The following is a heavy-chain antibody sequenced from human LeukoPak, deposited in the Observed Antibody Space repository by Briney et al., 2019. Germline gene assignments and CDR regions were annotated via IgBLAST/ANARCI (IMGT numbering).Heavy chain of an antibody. CDR1: GFTFSSYG. CDR2: IRYDGSNK. Sequence: GGSLRLSCAASGFTFSSYGMHWVRQAPGKGLEWVAFIRYDGSNKYYADSVKGRFIISRDNSKNTLYLQMNSLRADDTAVYYCAKPAKTDYADYWGQGTLVTVSS. CDR3: AKPAKTDYADY. V-gene: IGHV3-30*02. D-gene: IGHD1-14*01. J-gene: IGHJ4*02.